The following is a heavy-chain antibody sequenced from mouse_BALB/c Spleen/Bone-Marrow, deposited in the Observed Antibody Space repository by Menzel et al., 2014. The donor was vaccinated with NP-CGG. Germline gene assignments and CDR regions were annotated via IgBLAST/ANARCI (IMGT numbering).Heavy chain of an antibody. J-gene: IGHJ1*01. CDR2: INPSNGGT. CDR3: TRSNYGYWYFDV. D-gene: IGHD1-1*01. CDR1: GYSFTRYY. Sequence: AELVKPGASVKLSCKASGYSFTRYYMYWVKQRPGQGLEWIGEINPSNGGTSFNEKFKSKATLTVDKSSSTAYMQFSSLTSEDSAVYYCTRSNYGYWYFDVWGAGTTVTVSS. V-gene: IGHV1S81*02.